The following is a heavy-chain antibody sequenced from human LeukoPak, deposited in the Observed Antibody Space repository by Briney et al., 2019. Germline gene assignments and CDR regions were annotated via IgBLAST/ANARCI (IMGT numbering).Heavy chain of an antibody. V-gene: IGHV3-21*01. J-gene: IGHJ4*02. CDR1: GFTFSSYS. CDR3: ARDEAVGASDY. CDR2: ISSSSSYI. D-gene: IGHD1-26*01. Sequence: GGSPRLSCAASGFTFSSYSMNWVRQAPGKGLEWVSSISSSSSYIYYADSVKGRFTISRDNAKNSLYLQMNSLRAEDTAVYYCARDEAVGASDYWGQGTLVTVSS.